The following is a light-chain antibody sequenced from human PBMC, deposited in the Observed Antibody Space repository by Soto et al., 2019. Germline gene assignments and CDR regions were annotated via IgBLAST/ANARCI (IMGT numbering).Light chain of an antibody. CDR1: SSDVGAYKS. Sequence: QSALTQPRSVSGYPGQSVTISCTGTSSDVGAYKSVSWYQQHPGKAPKLMIYDVTKRPSGVPDRFSGSKSDNTASLTISGVQAEDEADYYCCSYAGSYNLVFGGGTKLTVL. V-gene: IGLV2-11*01. J-gene: IGLJ2*01. CDR3: CSYAGSYNLV. CDR2: DVT.